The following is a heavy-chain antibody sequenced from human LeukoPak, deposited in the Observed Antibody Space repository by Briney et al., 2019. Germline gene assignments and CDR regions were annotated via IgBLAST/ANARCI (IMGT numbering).Heavy chain of an antibody. CDR3: ARTADDSSGYSLGY. CDR2: IYYSGST. Sequence: NTSETLSLTCTVSGGSISSYYWSWIRQPPGKGLEWIGYIYYSGSTNYNPSLKSRVTISVDTSKNQFSLKLSSVTAADTAVYYCARTADDSSGYSLGYWGQGTLVTVSS. D-gene: IGHD3-22*01. CDR1: GGSISSYY. V-gene: IGHV4-59*01. J-gene: IGHJ4*02.